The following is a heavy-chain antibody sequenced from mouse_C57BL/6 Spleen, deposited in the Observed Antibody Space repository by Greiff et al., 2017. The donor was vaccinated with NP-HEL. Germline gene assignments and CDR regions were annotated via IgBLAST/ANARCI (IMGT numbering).Heavy chain of an antibody. Sequence: EVKLLESGPGLVKPSQSLSLTCSVTGYSITSGYYWNWIRQFPGNKLEWMGYISYDGSNNYNPSLKNRISITRDTSKNQFFLKLNSVTTEDTATYYCAREGNYYGSSYEAWFAYWGQGTLVTVSA. CDR2: ISYDGSN. D-gene: IGHD1-1*01. CDR1: GYSITSGYY. J-gene: IGHJ3*01. CDR3: AREGNYYGSSYEAWFAY. V-gene: IGHV3-6*01.